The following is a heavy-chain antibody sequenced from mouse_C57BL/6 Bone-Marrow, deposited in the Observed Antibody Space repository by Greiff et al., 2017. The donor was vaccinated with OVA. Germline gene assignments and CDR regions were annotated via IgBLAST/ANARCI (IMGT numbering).Heavy chain of an antibody. Sequence: VQLKQSGPVLVKPGASVKMSCKASGYTFTDYYMNWVKQSHGKSLEWIGVINPYNGGTSYNQKFKGKATLTVDKSSSTAYMELNSLTSEDSAVYYCARGGEAWFAYWGQGTLVTVSA. CDR2: INPYNGGT. CDR3: ARGGEAWFAY. J-gene: IGHJ3*01. V-gene: IGHV1-19*01. CDR1: GYTFTDYY.